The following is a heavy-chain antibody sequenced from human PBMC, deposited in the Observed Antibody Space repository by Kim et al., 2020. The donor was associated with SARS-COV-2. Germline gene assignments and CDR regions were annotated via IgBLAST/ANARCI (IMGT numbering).Heavy chain of an antibody. J-gene: IGHJ3*02. CDR3: ATQGRRIAARPNAFDI. CDR1: GGSISSSSYY. Sequence: SETLSLTCTVSGGSISSSSYYWGWIRQPPGKGLEWIGSIYYSGSTYYNPSLKSRVTISEDTSKNQFSLKLSSVTAADTAVYYCATQGRRIAARPNAFDIWGQGTMVTVSS. V-gene: IGHV4-39*01. D-gene: IGHD6-6*01. CDR2: IYYSGST.